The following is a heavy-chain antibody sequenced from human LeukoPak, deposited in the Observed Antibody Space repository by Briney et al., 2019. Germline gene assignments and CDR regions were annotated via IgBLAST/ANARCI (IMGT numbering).Heavy chain of an antibody. J-gene: IGHJ3*02. CDR3: ARGPRGDAFDI. CDR2: IYYSGST. CDR1: GGSIRSGDYY. V-gene: IGHV4-30-4*01. Sequence: PSETLSLTCTVSGGSIRSGDYYWSWIRQPPGKGLEWIGYIYYSGSTYYNPSLKSRVTISADTSKNQFSLKLSSVTAADTAVHYCARGPRGDAFDIWGQGTKVTVSS. D-gene: IGHD3-10*01.